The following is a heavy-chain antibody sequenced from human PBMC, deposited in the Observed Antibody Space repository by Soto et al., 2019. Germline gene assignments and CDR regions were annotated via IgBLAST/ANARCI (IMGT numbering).Heavy chain of an antibody. CDR3: ARMKAHPFQESSPGGYYYYMDV. V-gene: IGHV4-39*01. CDR1: GGSISSSSYY. CDR2: INHSGST. J-gene: IGHJ6*03. Sequence: SETLSLTCTVSGGSISSSSYYWGWIRQPPGKGLEWIGSINHSGSTNYNPSLKSRVTISVDTSKNQFSLKLSSVTAADTAVYYCARMKAHPFQESSPGGYYYYMDVWGKGTTVTVSS. D-gene: IGHD6-6*01.